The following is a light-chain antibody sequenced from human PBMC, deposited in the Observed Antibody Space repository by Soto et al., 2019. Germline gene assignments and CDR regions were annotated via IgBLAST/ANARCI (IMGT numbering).Light chain of an antibody. CDR2: EVS. V-gene: IGLV2-14*01. CDR1: SSDVGGYNY. Sequence: QSALTQPASVSGSPGQSITISCTGTSSDVGGYNYVSWYQQQAGKAPKLIIHEVSNRPSGVSNRFSGSKSGNTASLTISGLQAEDEADYYCSSYTSSSTVVFGGGTKVTVL. CDR3: SSYTSSSTVV. J-gene: IGLJ2*01.